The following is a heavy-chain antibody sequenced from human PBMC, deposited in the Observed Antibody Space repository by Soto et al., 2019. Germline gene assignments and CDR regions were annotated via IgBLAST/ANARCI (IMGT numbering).Heavy chain of an antibody. J-gene: IGHJ2*01. V-gene: IGHV4-30-4*01. CDR3: GREVIPLSTDWYFDL. Sequence: QLQLRESGPGLVKPSETLSLTCTVSGGSISGGVGGLYYWSWIRQPPGKGLEGIGYIYDSGSTYYNPSLKSRVTISVDTSKNKFSLRLSSVTAADTAVYYCGREVIPLSTDWYFDLWGRGTLVTVSS. CDR2: IYDSGST. CDR1: GGSISGGVGGLYY.